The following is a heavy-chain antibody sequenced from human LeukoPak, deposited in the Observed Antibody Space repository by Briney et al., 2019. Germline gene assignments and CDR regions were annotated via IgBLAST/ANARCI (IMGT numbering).Heavy chain of an antibody. D-gene: IGHD6-19*01. CDR3: ARQGAVAGTFDY. CDR2: IFYSGST. J-gene: IGHJ4*02. Sequence: SETLSLTCTVSGGSINSYYWNWIRQPPEGRLEWIGHIFYSGSTNYNPSLKSRVNISVDTSKNQVSLNLTSVSATDTAVYYCARQGAVAGTFDYWGQGTLVTVSS. V-gene: IGHV4-59*08. CDR1: GGSINSYY.